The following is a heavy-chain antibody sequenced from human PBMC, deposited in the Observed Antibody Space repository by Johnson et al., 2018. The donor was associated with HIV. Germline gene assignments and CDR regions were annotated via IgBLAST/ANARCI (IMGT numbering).Heavy chain of an antibody. V-gene: IGHV3-20*04. CDR2: FYWSGGNT. J-gene: IGHJ3*02. CDR3: AREGARNAFDI. CDR1: GFTVSSNY. Sequence: VQLVESGGGVVQPGRSLILSCAASGFTVSSNYMSWVRQAPGKGLQWVSGFYWSGGNTGYADSVKGRFTISRDNAKNSLYLQMNSLRVEDTALYYCAREGARNAFDIWGQGTMVTVSS. D-gene: IGHD3-16*01.